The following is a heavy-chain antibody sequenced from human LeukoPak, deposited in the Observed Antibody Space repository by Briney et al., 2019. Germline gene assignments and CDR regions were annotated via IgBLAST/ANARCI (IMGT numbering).Heavy chain of an antibody. V-gene: IGHV4-59*11. Sequence: SETLSLTCTVSGGSISSHYWSWIRQPPGKGLEGIGYIYYSGSTNYNPSLKSRVTISVDTSKNQFSLKLSSVTAADTAVYYCARDNYYYYMDVWGKGTTVTVSS. CDR1: GGSISSHY. CDR2: IYYSGST. J-gene: IGHJ6*03. CDR3: ARDNYYYYMDV.